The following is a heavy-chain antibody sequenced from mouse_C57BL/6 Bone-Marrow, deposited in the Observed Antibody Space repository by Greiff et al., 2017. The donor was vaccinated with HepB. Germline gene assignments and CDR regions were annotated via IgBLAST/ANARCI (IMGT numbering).Heavy chain of an antibody. CDR2: ISDGGSYT. Sequence: EVKLVESGGGLVKPGGSLKLSCAASGFTFSSYAMSWVRQTPEKRLEWVATISDGGSYTYYPDNVKGRFTISRDNAKNNLYLQMSHLKSEDTAMYYCARGEWLYAMDYWGQGTSVTVSS. V-gene: IGHV5-4*03. CDR1: GFTFSSYA. D-gene: IGHD1-2*01. J-gene: IGHJ4*01. CDR3: ARGEWLYAMDY.